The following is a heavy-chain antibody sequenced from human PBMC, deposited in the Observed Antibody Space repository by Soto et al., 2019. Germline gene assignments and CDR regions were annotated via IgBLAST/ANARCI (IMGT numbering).Heavy chain of an antibody. CDR1: GGSIASSLYY. D-gene: IGHD5-12*01. J-gene: IGHJ4*02. CDR2: IYYSGST. Sequence: PSETLSLTCTVSGGSIASSLYYWGWVRQSPGKGLEWIESIYYSGSTHYNPSLKSRVTVSVDTSKNQFSLKLTSVTAADTAVYFCASHRNYIVVPGSFLDYWSQGTPVTVSS. CDR3: ASHRNYIVVPGSFLDY. V-gene: IGHV4-39*01.